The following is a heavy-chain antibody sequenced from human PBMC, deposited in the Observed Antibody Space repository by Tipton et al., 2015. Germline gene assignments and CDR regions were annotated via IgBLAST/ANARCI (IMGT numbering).Heavy chain of an antibody. CDR2: IYYSGHT. J-gene: IGHJ5*02. Sequence: TLSLTCTVSGGSVSSGSYFWTWIRQPPGKGLEWIGYIYYSGHTKYNPSLKSRVTISADTSKNQFSLKMTSVNAADTAVYYCARGGNNWFDPWGQGTLVTVSS. V-gene: IGHV4-61*01. D-gene: IGHD2-15*01. CDR1: GGSVSSGSYF. CDR3: ARGGNNWFDP.